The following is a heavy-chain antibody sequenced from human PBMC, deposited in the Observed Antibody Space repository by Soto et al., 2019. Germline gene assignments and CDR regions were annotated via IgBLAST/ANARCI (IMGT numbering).Heavy chain of an antibody. CDR3: ARERYYGSGSYFDY. J-gene: IGHJ4*02. V-gene: IGHV3-33*01. CDR1: GFTFSSYG. CDR2: IWYDGSNK. D-gene: IGHD3-10*01. Sequence: QVQLMESGGGVVQPGRSLRLSCAASGFTFSSYGMHWVRQAPGKGLEWVAVIWYDGSNKYYADSVKGRFTISRDNSKNTLYLQMNSLRAEDTAVYYCARERYYGSGSYFDYWGQGTLVTVSS.